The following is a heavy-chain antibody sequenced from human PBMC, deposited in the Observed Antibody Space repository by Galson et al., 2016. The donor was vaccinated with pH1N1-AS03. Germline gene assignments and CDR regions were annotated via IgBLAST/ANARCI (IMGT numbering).Heavy chain of an antibody. Sequence: QSGAEVKKPGDSLTISCQASGYIFTSFWIGWVRQMPGKGLEWMGIIYPDDSDTRYSPSFQGQVTISADKSITTAYLQWTSLKASDTAIYYCAKRYGYYFDYWGRGTLVAVSS. CDR3: AKRYGYYFDY. J-gene: IGHJ4*02. V-gene: IGHV5-51*01. CDR2: IYPDDSDT. CDR1: GYIFTSFW. D-gene: IGHD2-15*01.